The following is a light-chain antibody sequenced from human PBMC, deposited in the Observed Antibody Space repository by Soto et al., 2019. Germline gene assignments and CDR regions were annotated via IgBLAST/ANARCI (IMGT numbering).Light chain of an antibody. Sequence: DIQMTQSPSTLSASVGDRVTITCRASQSISSWLAWYQQKPGKAPKLLIYDASSLESGVPSRFSGSGSGTEFTLTISSLQPDDFXTYYCQQYNSYSLTFGGGTKVEIK. CDR2: DAS. V-gene: IGKV1-5*01. CDR1: QSISSW. J-gene: IGKJ4*01. CDR3: QQYNSYSLT.